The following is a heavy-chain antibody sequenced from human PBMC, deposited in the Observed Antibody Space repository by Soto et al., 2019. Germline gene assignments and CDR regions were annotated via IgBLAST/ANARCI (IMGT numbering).Heavy chain of an antibody. CDR3: VRVVAIPGYPDN. V-gene: IGHV1-69*12. CDR2: IVPIVDTS. D-gene: IGHD5-12*01. J-gene: IGHJ4*02. Sequence: QVQLVQSGAEVRQPASSVKVSCKTSGGTFSSYAISWVRQAPGQGLEWMGVIVPIVDTSTYAQKFQGRVTITADESTSTVYLELSSLRSDDTAVYYCVRVVAIPGYPDNWGQGTLVTVSS. CDR1: GGTFSSYA.